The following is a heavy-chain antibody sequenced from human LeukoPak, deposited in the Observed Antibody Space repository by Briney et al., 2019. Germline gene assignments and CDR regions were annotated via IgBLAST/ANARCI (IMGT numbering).Heavy chain of an antibody. CDR2: IKQDGSEK. CDR1: GFTFSSYW. Sequence: GGSLRLSCAASGFTFSSYWMTWVRQAPGKGLEWVANIKQDGSEKYYVDSVKGRFTISRDNAKNSLYLQMNSLRAEDTAVYYCARGGYDSSGYRIEDYWGQGTLVTVS. J-gene: IGHJ4*02. CDR3: ARGGYDSSGYRIEDY. V-gene: IGHV3-7*01. D-gene: IGHD3-22*01.